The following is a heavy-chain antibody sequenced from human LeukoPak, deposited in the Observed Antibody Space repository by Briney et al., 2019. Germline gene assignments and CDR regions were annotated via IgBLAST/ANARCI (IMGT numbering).Heavy chain of an antibody. Sequence: PGGSLRLSCAASGFTFSSCGMHWVRQAPGKGLEWVAVISYDGSNKYYADSVKGRFTISRDNSKNTLYLQMNSLRAEDTAVYYCAKDEVWDIAAAGDFDYWGQGTLVTVSS. CDR1: GFTFSSCG. V-gene: IGHV3-30*18. CDR3: AKDEVWDIAAAGDFDY. CDR2: ISYDGSNK. D-gene: IGHD6-13*01. J-gene: IGHJ4*02.